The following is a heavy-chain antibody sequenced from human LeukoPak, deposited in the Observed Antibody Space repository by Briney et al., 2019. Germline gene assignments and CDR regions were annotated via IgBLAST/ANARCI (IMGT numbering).Heavy chain of an antibody. D-gene: IGHD1-14*01. CDR3: ARARPPGAPYYFDY. J-gene: IGHJ4*02. V-gene: IGHV4-31*03. CDR1: GGSISSGGYY. CDR2: IYYSGST. Sequence: SQTLSLTCTVSGGSISSGGYYWSWIRQHPGKGLEWIGYIYYSGSTYYNPSLKSRVTISVDTSKIQFSLKLSSVTAADTAVYDCARARPPGAPYYFDYWGQGTLVTVSS.